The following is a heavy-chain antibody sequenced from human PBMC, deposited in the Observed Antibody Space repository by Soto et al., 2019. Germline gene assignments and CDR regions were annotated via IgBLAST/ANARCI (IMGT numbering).Heavy chain of an antibody. J-gene: IGHJ5*02. Sequence: ASVKVSCKASGYTFTSYAMHWVRQAPGQRLEWMGWINAGNGNTKYSQKFQGRVTITRDTSASTAYMELSSLRSEDTAVYYCAXAPDFWSGYYYKSHNWFDPWGQGTLVTVSS. V-gene: IGHV1-3*01. D-gene: IGHD3-3*01. CDR2: INAGNGNT. CDR1: GYTFTSYA. CDR3: AXAPDFWSGYYYKSHNWFDP.